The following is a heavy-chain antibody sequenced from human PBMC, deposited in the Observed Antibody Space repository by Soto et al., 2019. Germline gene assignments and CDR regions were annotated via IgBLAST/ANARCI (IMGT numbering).Heavy chain of an antibody. V-gene: IGHV3-53*01. D-gene: IGHD3-22*01. CDR1: GFSVNDNY. CDR3: TKLWGYYFES. CDR2: IFTRGTA. J-gene: IGHJ4*02. Sequence: GGSLRLSCTASGFSVNDNYMAWVRQAPGKSPEWVAAIFTRGTAHYADSVTGRFTFSRDNSKRTLNLQLNNLRAEDTAVYYCTKLWGYYFESWGQGTLVTVS.